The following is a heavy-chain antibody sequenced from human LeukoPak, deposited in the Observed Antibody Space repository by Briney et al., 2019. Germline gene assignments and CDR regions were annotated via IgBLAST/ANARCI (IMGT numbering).Heavy chain of an antibody. V-gene: IGHV3-7*01. Sequence: GGSLRLSCAASGFTFSGYGMSWVRQAPGKGLEGLANIKQDGSEKDYVDSVKGRFTISRYNAKNSLYLQMNSLRAEDTAVYYCATVQWVLRGVWSSFDYWGQRTLITVSS. CDR3: ATVQWVLRGVWSSFDY. CDR1: GFTFSGYG. D-gene: IGHD1-26*01. CDR2: IKQDGSEK. J-gene: IGHJ4*02.